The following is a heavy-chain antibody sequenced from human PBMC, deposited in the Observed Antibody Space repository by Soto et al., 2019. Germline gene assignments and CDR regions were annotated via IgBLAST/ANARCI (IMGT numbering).Heavy chain of an antibody. V-gene: IGHV4-31*03. CDR3: ARDVRYTGYSEWFDL. J-gene: IGHJ5*02. CDR1: GASVGSGGYY. D-gene: IGHD3-9*01. Sequence: QVLLQESGPGLVKPSQTMSIICNVSGASVGSGGYYWSWIRQVPGKGMEWIGYIKYSGTTQYTPYLKSRLSRSVDKSKNQISLNLRSVTGADTAVYFCARDVRYTGYSEWFDLWGQGTLVTVST. CDR2: IKYSGTT.